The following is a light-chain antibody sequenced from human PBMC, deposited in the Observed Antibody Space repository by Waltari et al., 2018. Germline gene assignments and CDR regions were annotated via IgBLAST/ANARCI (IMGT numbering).Light chain of an antibody. CDR3: QQSYSFTRT. CDR1: QTISRY. J-gene: IGKJ1*01. Sequence: DIQMTQSPSSLSASVGDRVTITCRASQTISRYLNWYQQKPGKAPNLLIYAASSLQSGVPSRVSVSGSGRDFTRIITSLQPEDFATYYCQQSYSFTRTFGQGTKVEIK. V-gene: IGKV1-39*01. CDR2: AAS.